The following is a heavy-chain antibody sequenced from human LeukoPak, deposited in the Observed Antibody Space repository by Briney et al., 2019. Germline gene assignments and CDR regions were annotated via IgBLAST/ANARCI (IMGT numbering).Heavy chain of an antibody. V-gene: IGHV3-30-3*01. J-gene: IGHJ4*02. D-gene: IGHD3-10*01. CDR3: ARDPGYYYGSGSYYNSFDY. CDR2: ISYDGSNK. Sequence: GGSLRLSCAASGFTFSSYAMHWVRQAPGKGLEWVAVISYDGSNKYYADSVKGRFTISRDNSKNTLYLQMNSLRAEDTAEYYCARDPGYYYGSGSYYNSFDYWGQGTLVTVSS. CDR1: GFTFSSYA.